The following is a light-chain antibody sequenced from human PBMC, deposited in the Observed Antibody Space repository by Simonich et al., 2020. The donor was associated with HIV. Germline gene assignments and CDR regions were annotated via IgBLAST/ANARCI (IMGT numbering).Light chain of an antibody. Sequence: DIQMTQSPSSLSASVGDRVTITCRASQSISSYFKWYQQKPGKAPKLLIYAASSLQSGVPSRFSGSGSGTDFTLTISSLQPEYFATYYCQQSYSTPLTFGGGTKVEIK. CDR2: AAS. CDR1: QSISSY. J-gene: IGKJ4*01. V-gene: IGKV1-39*01. CDR3: QQSYSTPLT.